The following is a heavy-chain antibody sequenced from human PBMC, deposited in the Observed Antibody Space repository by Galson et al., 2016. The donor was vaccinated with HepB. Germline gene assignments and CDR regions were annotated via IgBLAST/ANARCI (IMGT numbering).Heavy chain of an antibody. J-gene: IGHJ5*02. CDR1: GFNFSRYS. CDR3: ASEEGGWFDP. CDR2: ISHSSESI. D-gene: IGHD3-16*01. Sequence: SLRLSCAASGFNFSRYSMTWVRQAPGKGPEWVSSISHSSESIYYADSVRGRFTDSRDNAKTSLYLQMNTLRAEDTAVYYCASEEGGWFDPWGQGTLVTVSS. V-gene: IGHV3-21*06.